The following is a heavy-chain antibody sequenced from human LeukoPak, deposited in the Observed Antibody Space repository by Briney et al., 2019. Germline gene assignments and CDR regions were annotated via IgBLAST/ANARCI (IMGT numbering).Heavy chain of an antibody. CDR2: ISHAGSNR. CDR3: AKDPTGIDVGSYYNYYFYGMDV. J-gene: IGHJ6*02. D-gene: IGHD3-10*01. Sequence: GGSLRLSCAASGFTFSRYGMHWVRQAPGKGLEWVAVISHAGSNRYYANSVKGRLIISRDNSKNTLNLKMNSLRTEDTAVYYCAKDPTGIDVGSYYNYYFYGMDVWGQGTTVTVSS. V-gene: IGHV3-30*18. CDR1: GFTFSRYG.